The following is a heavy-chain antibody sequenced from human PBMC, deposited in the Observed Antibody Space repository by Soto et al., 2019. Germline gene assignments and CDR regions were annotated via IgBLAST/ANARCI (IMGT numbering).Heavy chain of an antibody. CDR3: ARQDSHGSRSWFPEGDAFDI. J-gene: IGHJ3*02. D-gene: IGHD6-13*01. CDR2: INHSGST. V-gene: IGHV4-34*01. CDR1: GGSFSGYY. Sequence: QVQLQQWGAGLLKPSETLSLTCAVYGGSFSGYYWSWIRQPPGKGLAWIGEINHSGSTNYNPSLKSRVTISVDTSKNQFSLKLSSVTAADTAVYYCARQDSHGSRSWFPEGDAFDIWGQGTMVTVSS.